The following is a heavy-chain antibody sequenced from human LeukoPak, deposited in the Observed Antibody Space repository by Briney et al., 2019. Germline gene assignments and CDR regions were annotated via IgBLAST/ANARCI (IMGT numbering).Heavy chain of an antibody. J-gene: IGHJ4*02. Sequence: RGSLRLSCAASGFTFSTYAMNWVRQAPGKGLEWVSSISSSSSYIYYADPVKGRFTISRDNAKNSLYLQMNSLRAEDTAVYYCARDRLTGDGYWGQGTLVTVSS. V-gene: IGHV3-21*01. CDR1: GFTFSTYA. CDR2: ISSSSSYI. CDR3: ARDRLTGDGY. D-gene: IGHD7-27*01.